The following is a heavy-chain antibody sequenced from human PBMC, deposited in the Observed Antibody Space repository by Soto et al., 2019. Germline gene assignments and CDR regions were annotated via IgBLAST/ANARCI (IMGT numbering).Heavy chain of an antibody. CDR1: GGSISSTLYY. D-gene: IGHD2-21*02. Sequence: SENLSLTCTVSGGSISSTLYYWGWVRQPPGKGLQWIGSIYYSASAYYNPSLKSRVTISVDTSKNQFSLSLSSVTAADTAVYFCARHVVVTTYGGHYFDYWGQGTLVTVSS. J-gene: IGHJ4*02. CDR2: IYYSASA. CDR3: ARHVVVTTYGGHYFDY. V-gene: IGHV4-39*01.